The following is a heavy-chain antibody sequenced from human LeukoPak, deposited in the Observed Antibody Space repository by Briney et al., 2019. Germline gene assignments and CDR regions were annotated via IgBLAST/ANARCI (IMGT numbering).Heavy chain of an antibody. V-gene: IGHV3-21*01. D-gene: IGHD1-26*01. CDR3: ARDPYSGSYGNYYYYFMDV. Sequence: PGGSLRLSCAASGFTFSNYWMHWVRQAPGKGLVWVSSITSGSSYIYYADSVKGRFTISRDNAKNSLYLQMNSLRAEDTAVYYCARDPYSGSYGNYYYYFMDVWGKGTTVTISS. CDR2: ITSGSSYI. CDR1: GFTFSNYW. J-gene: IGHJ6*03.